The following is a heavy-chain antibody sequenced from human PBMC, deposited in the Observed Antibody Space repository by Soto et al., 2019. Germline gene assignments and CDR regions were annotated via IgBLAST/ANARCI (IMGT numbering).Heavy chain of an antibody. CDR3: ARDPLIVVNYGMDV. D-gene: IGHD3-22*01. Sequence: GGSLRLSCVASGFTFSSHGMHWVRQAPGKGLEWVAVIWYDGSNKYYADSVKGRFTISRDNSKNTLYLQMNSLRAEDTAVYYCARDPLIVVNYGMDVWGQGTTVTVSS. CDR2: IWYDGSNK. V-gene: IGHV3-33*08. CDR1: GFTFSSHG. J-gene: IGHJ6*02.